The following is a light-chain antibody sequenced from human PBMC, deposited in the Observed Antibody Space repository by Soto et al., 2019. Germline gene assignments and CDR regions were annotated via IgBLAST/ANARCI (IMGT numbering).Light chain of an antibody. CDR3: QQYTGDSYT. J-gene: IGKJ2*01. CDR2: DAS. V-gene: IGKV1-5*01. CDR1: QSVSWW. Sequence: GDRVTITCRASQSVSWWLAWYQQKPGKGPKLLIYDASSLQSGVPSRFSGSGSGTEFTLTISSLQPEDFATYYCQQYTGDSYTFGQGTKLEI.